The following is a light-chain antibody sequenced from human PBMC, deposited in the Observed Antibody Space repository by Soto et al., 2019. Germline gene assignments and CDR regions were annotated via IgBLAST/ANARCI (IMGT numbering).Light chain of an antibody. CDR2: GAA. CDR1: QSVNSNY. J-gene: IGKJ1*01. CDR3: QQYGNSPVA. Sequence: EIVLTQSPGTLSLSPGERATLSCRASQSVNSNYLAWYQQKPGQAPRLLIYGAASRATGIPDRFSGSGSGTDFMLAISRLEPEDLAVYFCQQYGNSPVAVGQGTKVEIK. V-gene: IGKV3-20*01.